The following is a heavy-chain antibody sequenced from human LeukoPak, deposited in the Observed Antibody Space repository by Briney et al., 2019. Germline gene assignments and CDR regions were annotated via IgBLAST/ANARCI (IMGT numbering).Heavy chain of an antibody. D-gene: IGHD2-15*01. CDR3: ARGFCNVDSCFEGTFGY. CDR1: GFIFSEYG. Sequence: GGSLRLSCAASGFIFSEYGMHWVRQAPGRGLEWLALIRHDGNEEWYVDSVRGRFTISRDNSNNMVHLQMGSLRPEDMAVYYCARGFCNVDSCFEGTFGYWGQGTLVTVSS. CDR2: IRHDGNEE. J-gene: IGHJ4*02. V-gene: IGHV3-30*02.